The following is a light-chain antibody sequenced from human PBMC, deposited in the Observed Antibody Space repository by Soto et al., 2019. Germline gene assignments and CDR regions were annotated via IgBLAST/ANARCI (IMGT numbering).Light chain of an antibody. CDR3: QQYNSYRT. V-gene: IGKV1-5*01. J-gene: IGKJ1*01. CDR1: QSISSW. Sequence: IELTQSPSTLSASVGDRLTITCRASQSISSWLAWYQQKPGKAPKLRIYDASSLESGVPSRFSGSGSGTEFTLTISSMQPDDFATYYCQQYNSYRTFGQGTKVDIK. CDR2: DAS.